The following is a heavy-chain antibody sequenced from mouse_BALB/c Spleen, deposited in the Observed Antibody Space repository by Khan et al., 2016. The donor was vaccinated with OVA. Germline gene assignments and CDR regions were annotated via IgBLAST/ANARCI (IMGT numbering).Heavy chain of an antibody. J-gene: IGHJ3*01. CDR1: GYTFTDYV. CDR2: IYPGSDST. V-gene: IGHV1-77*01. CDR3: ARAGWDVFAY. Sequence: QVQLQQSGPELVKPGASVKMSCKASGYTFTDYVMNWVKQRNGQGLEWIGQIYPGSDSTYYNEKFKGKATLTADRSSSTAYMQRSNLTSEDSAVYFWARAGWDVFAYWGQGTLVTVSA. D-gene: IGHD4-1*01.